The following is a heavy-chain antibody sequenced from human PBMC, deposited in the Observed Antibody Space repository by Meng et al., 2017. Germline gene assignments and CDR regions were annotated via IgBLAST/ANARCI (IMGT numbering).Heavy chain of an antibody. J-gene: IGHJ1*01. CDR1: GFSLSISGVG. CDR2: IYWNDDK. Sequence: FMGCGPTRVKPTPTLTLTCTFAGFSLSISGVGVSWIRQPPGKALEWLALIYWNDDKRYSPSLKSRPTITKDTSKNQVVLTMTNMKPVDTATYYCAHSPEMATTTKYFQHWGQGTLVTVSS. V-gene: IGHV2-5*01. CDR3: AHSPEMATTTKYFQH. D-gene: IGHD5-24*01.